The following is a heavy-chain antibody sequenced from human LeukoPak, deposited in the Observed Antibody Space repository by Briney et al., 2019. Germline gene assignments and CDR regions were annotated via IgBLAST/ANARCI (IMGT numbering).Heavy chain of an antibody. D-gene: IGHD3-10*01. CDR3: ARHPITMVRGVISPDYYYGMDV. Sequence: GESLKISCKGSGYSFTSYWIGWVRQMPGKGLEWMGIIYPGDSDTRYSPSFQGQVTISADKSISTAYLQWSSLKASDTAMYYCARHPITMVRGVISPDYYYGMDVWGQGTTVTVSS. J-gene: IGHJ6*02. CDR1: GYSFTSYW. CDR2: IYPGDSDT. V-gene: IGHV5-51*01.